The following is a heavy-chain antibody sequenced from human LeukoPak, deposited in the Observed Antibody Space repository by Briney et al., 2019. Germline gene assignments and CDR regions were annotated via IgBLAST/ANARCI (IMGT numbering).Heavy chain of an antibody. J-gene: IGHJ4*02. D-gene: IGHD3-16*01. CDR3: ARGGGGNFDY. CDR2: IYYSGST. V-gene: IGHV4-31*03. CDR1: GGSISSGGYY. Sequence: SQTLSLTCTVSGGSISSGGYYWSWTRQYPGKGLEWIGYIYYSGSTYYNPSLKSRVTISVDTSKNQFSLKLSSVTAADTAVYYCARGGGGNFDYWGQGTLVTVSS.